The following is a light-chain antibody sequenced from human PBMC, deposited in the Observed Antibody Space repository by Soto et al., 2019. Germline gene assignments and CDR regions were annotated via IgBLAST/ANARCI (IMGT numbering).Light chain of an antibody. Sequence: ALTQPASVSGSPGQSITISCTGTSSDVGGYNYVSWYQQHPGKAPKLMIYDVSNRPSGVSNRFSGSKSGNTASLTISGLQAEDEADYYCSSYTSSSTFWVFGGGTKLTVL. CDR3: SSYTSSSTFWV. CDR2: DVS. CDR1: SSDVGGYNY. V-gene: IGLV2-14*01. J-gene: IGLJ3*02.